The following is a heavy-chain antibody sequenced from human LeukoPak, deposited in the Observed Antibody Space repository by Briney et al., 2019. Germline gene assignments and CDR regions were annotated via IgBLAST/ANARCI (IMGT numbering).Heavy chain of an antibody. J-gene: IGHJ4*02. D-gene: IGHD3-10*01. CDR2: IYYSGST. Sequence: SETLSLTCTISGGSINSGGHYWSWIRQHPGTGLEWIGYIYYSGSTFYNAALESRATISADTSKTQFSLRLSAVTAADTAVYYCARNLWFGEEALDSWGQGTLVTVSS. CDR1: GGSINSGGHY. V-gene: IGHV4-31*02. CDR3: ARNLWFGEEALDS.